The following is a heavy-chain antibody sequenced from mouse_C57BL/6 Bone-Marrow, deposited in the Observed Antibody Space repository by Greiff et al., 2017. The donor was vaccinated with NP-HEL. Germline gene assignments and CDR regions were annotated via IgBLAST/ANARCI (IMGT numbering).Heavy chain of an antibody. Sequence: VKLQESGPELVKPGASVKISCKASGYAFSSSWMNWVKQRPGKGLEWIGRIYPGDGDTNYNGKFKGKATLTADKSSSTAYMQLSSLTSEDSAVYFCARRDYDYYFDYWGQGTTLTVSS. CDR2: IYPGDGDT. CDR1: GYAFSSSW. D-gene: IGHD2-4*01. CDR3: ARRDYDYYFDY. V-gene: IGHV1-82*01. J-gene: IGHJ2*01.